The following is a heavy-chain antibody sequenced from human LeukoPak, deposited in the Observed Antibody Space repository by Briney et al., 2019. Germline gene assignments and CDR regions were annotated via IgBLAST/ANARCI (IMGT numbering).Heavy chain of an antibody. D-gene: IGHD5-18*01. CDR2: IYTSGST. CDR1: GGSISSGSYY. CDR3: ARERTDTSMDY. V-gene: IGHV4-61*02. J-gene: IGHJ4*02. Sequence: KTSETLSLTCTVSGGSISSGSYYWTWIPQPAGKGLEWIGRIYTSGSTNHNPSLKSRVTISLDTSKNQFSLKLISVTAADTAVYFCARERTDTSMDYWGQGTLVTVSS.